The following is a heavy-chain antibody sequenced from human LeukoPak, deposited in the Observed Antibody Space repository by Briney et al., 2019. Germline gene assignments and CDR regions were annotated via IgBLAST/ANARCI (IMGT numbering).Heavy chain of an antibody. CDR3: ARSYYYDSSGYTEDAFDI. V-gene: IGHV1-2*02. CDR2: INPNSGGT. CDR1: GYTFTGYY. D-gene: IGHD3-22*01. J-gene: IGHJ3*02. Sequence: ASVKVSCKASGYTFTGYYMHWVRQAPGQGLEWMGWINPNSGGTNYAQKFQGRVTMTRDTSISTAYMELSSLRSEDTAVYYCARSYYYDSSGYTEDAFDIWGQGTMVTVSS.